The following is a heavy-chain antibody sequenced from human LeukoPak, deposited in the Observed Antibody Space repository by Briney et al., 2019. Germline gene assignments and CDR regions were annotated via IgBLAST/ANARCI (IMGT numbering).Heavy chain of an antibody. CDR2: IKQDGSVK. CDR1: GFMFRNYW. V-gene: IGHV3-7*01. J-gene: IGHJ6*03. CDR3: AREGPVVIPTTPSSSYYYYMDV. Sequence: GGSLRLSCAASGFMFRNYWMSWVRQAPGKGLEWVANIKQDGSVKHYVDPVKGRFTISRDNAKNSLYLQMNSLRAEDTAVYYCAREGPVVIPTTPSSSYYYYMDVWGKGTTVTVSS. D-gene: IGHD2-2*01.